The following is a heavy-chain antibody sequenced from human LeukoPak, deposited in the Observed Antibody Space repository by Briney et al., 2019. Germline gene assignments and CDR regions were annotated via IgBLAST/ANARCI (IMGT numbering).Heavy chain of an antibody. D-gene: IGHD3-10*01. CDR3: AGEVYGSGGYYNFRFDP. Sequence: GRSLRLSCAASGFTFSSYGMHWVRQAPGKGLEWVAVISYDGSNKYYADSVKGRFTISRDNSKNTLYLQMNSLRAEDTAVYYCAGEVYGSGGYYNFRFDPWGQGTLVTVSS. CDR2: ISYDGSNK. CDR1: GFTFSSYG. J-gene: IGHJ5*02. V-gene: IGHV3-30*19.